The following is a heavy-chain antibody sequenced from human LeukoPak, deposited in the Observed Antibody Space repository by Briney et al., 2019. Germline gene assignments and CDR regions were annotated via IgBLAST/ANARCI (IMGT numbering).Heavy chain of an antibody. CDR1: GVSISSYY. Sequence: SETLSLTCTVSGVSISSYYWSWIRQPAGKGLDWIGRLHTSGSTYYNPFFKSRVTMSVDTSKNQFSLKLSSVTAADTAVYYCARSPNYGDYFEYWGQGTLVTVSS. CDR2: LHTSGST. J-gene: IGHJ4*02. D-gene: IGHD4-17*01. CDR3: ARSPNYGDYFEY. V-gene: IGHV4-4*07.